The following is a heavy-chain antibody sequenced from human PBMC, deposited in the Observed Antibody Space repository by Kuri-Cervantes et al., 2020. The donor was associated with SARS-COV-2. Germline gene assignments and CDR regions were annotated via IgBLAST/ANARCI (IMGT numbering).Heavy chain of an antibody. D-gene: IGHD6-13*01. V-gene: IGHV4-38-2*01. J-gene: IGHJ1*01. Sequence: SQTLSLSCAVSVYSISSGNYWGWIRQPPGKGLGWIGSIYHSGSTYYNPSLKSRVTISVDTSKNQFSLKLSSVTAADTAVYYCASDYIAAAAYFQHWGQGTLVTVSS. CDR3: ASDYIAAAAYFQH. CDR2: IYHSGST. CDR1: VYSISSGNY.